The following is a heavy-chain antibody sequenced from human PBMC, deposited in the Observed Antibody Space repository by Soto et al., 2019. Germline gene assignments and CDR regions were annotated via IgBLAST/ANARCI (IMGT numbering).Heavy chain of an antibody. CDR3: AKAPINSSGWRVYYYYGMDV. Sequence: GGSLRLSCAASGLTFSSYAMSWVRQAPGKGLEWVSAISGSGGSTYYADSVKGRFTISRDNSKNTLYLQMNSLRAEDTAVYYCAKAPINSSGWRVYYYYGMDVWGQGTTVTVSS. J-gene: IGHJ6*02. CDR1: GLTFSSYA. CDR2: ISGSGGST. D-gene: IGHD6-19*01. V-gene: IGHV3-23*01.